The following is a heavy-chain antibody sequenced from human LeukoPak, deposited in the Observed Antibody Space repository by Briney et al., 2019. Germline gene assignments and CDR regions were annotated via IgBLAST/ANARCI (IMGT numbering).Heavy chain of an antibody. CDR1: GGSISSGGYY. CDR2: IYYSGST. J-gene: IGHJ4*02. Sequence: PSQTLSLTCTVSGGSISSGGYYWSWIRQHPGKGLEWIGYIYYSGSTYYNPSLKSRATISVDTSKNQFSLQLSSVTAADTAVYYRAKKIGDSYGYKCIDSWGQGTLVTVSS. V-gene: IGHV4-31*03. D-gene: IGHD5-18*01. CDR3: AKKIGDSYGYKCIDS.